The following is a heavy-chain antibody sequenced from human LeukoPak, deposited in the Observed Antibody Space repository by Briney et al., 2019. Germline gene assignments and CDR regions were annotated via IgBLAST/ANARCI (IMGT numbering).Heavy chain of an antibody. CDR2: IHYSGTT. Sequence: SETLSLTCTVSGGSISTYYWSWIRQPPGKGLEWIGYIHYSGTTNYNPSLKNRVTISLDTSKDQFSLNLSSVTAADTAVYYCARMGGYSGYATHWGQGTLVTVSS. CDR1: GGSISTYY. V-gene: IGHV4-59*08. J-gene: IGHJ4*02. CDR3: ARMGGYSGYATH. D-gene: IGHD5-12*01.